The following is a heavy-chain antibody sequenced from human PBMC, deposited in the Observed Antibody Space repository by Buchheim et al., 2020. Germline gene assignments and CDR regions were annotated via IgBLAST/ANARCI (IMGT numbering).Heavy chain of an antibody. Sequence: QVQLVQSGAEVKKPGASVKVSCKASGYTFTGYFIHWVRQAPGQGLEWMGRINPSSGDTNYPQKFQGRVTMTRDTSISTAYMELSRLKSDDTAVYYCAKLAGAYETINWGQGTL. CDR3: AKLAGAYETIN. CDR2: INPSSGDT. V-gene: IGHV1-2*06. J-gene: IGHJ4*02. CDR1: GYTFTGYF. D-gene: IGHD5-12*01.